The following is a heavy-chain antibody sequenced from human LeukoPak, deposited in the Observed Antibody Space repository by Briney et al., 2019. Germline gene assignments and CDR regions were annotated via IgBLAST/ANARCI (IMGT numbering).Heavy chain of an antibody. J-gene: IGHJ4*02. V-gene: IGHV3-53*01. D-gene: IGHD2-15*01. CDR1: GFTVSSNY. CDR3: ARERRYCSGDNCYSGLDY. Sequence: GGSLRLSCAVSGFTVSSNYMSWVRQAPGKGLEWVSLIHSGGTTDYADSVKDRFSISRDYSKNTVNLQINSLRAEDTAVYYCARERRYCSGDNCYSGLDYWGQGTLVTVSS. CDR2: IHSGGTT.